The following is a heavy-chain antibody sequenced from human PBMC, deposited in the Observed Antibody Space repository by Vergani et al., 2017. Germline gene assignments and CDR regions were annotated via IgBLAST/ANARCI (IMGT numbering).Heavy chain of an antibody. D-gene: IGHD2-15*01. CDR1: GGSFSGYY. CDR2: INHSGST. V-gene: IGHV4-34*01. CDR3: ARVPIYCSGGSCYWFDP. J-gene: IGHJ5*02. Sequence: QVQLQQWGAGLLKPSETLSLTCAVYGGSFSGYYWSWIRQPPGKGLEWIGEINHSGSTNYNPSLKSRVTISVDTSKNQFSLKLSSVTAADTAVYYCARVPIYCSGGSCYWFDPWGQGTLVTVSS.